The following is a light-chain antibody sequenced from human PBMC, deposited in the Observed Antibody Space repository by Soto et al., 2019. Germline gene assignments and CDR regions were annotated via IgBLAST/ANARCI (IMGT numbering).Light chain of an antibody. CDR3: QEYNSYSYT. V-gene: IGKV1-5*01. CDR1: QSISSW. CDR2: DAS. Sequence: DIQMTQSPSTLSASVGDRVTITCRASQSISSWLAWYQRKPGKAPKLLIYDASSLETGVPSRFSGSGSGTEFTLTISSRQPDDVATFYCQEYNSYSYTFGQGTKLEIK. J-gene: IGKJ2*01.